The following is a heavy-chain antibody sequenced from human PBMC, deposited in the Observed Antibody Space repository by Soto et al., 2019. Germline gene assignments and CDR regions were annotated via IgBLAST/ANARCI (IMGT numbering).Heavy chain of an antibody. J-gene: IGHJ4*02. CDR1: GASIGSSY. V-gene: IGHV4-59*12. Sequence: PSETLSLTCTVSGASIGSSYWSWIRQPPGKGLEWMGYIFYSGSTNYTPSLKSRVTISVDTSKNQFSLKLSSVSAADTAVYYCARGRITIFVWGQGTLVTVSS. CDR2: IFYSGST. D-gene: IGHD3-3*01. CDR3: ARGRITIFV.